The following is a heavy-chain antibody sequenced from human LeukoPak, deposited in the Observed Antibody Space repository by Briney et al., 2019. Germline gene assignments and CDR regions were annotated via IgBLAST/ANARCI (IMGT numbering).Heavy chain of an antibody. CDR3: ARSHYYDSSGVFDP. J-gene: IGHJ5*02. V-gene: IGHV3-21*01. CDR2: ISSSSSSYI. D-gene: IGHD3-22*01. Sequence: GGSLRLSCAASELNFQNYAMHWVRQAPGKGLEWVSSISSSSSSYIYYADSVKGRFTISRDNAKKSLYLQMNSLRAEDTAVYYCARSHYYDSSGVFDPWGQGTLVTVSS. CDR1: ELNFQNYA.